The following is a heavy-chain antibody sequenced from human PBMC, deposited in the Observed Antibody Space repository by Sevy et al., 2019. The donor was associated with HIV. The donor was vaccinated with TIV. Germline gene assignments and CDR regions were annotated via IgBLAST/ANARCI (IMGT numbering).Heavy chain of an antibody. V-gene: IGHV1-69*13. CDR2: LIPIFRTS. Sequence: AVKVSCKASGGNLHNYGINWVRQAPGQGLEWMGGLIPIFRTSTYAQNFRGRITFAADEATSTFYLEMSSLRADDTAVYYCSRDRGPAAISDAFDIWGQGTMVTVSS. D-gene: IGHD2-2*02. CDR1: GGNLHNYG. J-gene: IGHJ3*02. CDR3: SRDRGPAAISDAFDI.